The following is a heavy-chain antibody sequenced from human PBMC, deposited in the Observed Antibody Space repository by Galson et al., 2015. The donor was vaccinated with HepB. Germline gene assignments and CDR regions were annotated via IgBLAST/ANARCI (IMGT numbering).Heavy chain of an antibody. CDR3: ARDFLTLTGYYRFDS. J-gene: IGHJ4*02. CDR1: GDSVSSKNAT. V-gene: IGHV6-1*01. D-gene: IGHD3-9*01. CDR2: TYYRSKWHN. Sequence: CAISGDSVSSKNATWNWIRQSPSRGLEWLGRTYYRSKWHNDYALSVKSRITVYPDTSKNQFSLQLNSVTPDDTAVYYCARDFLTLTGYYRFDSWGRGTLVTVSS.